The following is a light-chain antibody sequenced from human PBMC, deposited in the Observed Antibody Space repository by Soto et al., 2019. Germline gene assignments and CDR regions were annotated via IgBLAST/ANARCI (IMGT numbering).Light chain of an antibody. V-gene: IGKV1-9*01. CDR3: QQLNSYPRT. J-gene: IGKJ1*01. Sequence: DIQLTQSPSFLSASVGDRVTITCRASQGISSYLAWYQQKPGKAPKLLIYAATTLQSGVPTRFSGIGSGTSFNPTNRSPQAEKLVNYYCQQLNSYPRTFGQGTKVEIK. CDR2: AAT. CDR1: QGISSY.